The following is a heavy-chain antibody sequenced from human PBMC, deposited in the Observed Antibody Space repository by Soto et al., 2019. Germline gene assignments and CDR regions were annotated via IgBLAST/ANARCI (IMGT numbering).Heavy chain of an antibody. V-gene: IGHV3-43D*04. CDR2: ISWDGGST. Sequence: PGGSLRLSCAASGFTFDDYAMHWVRQAPGKGLEWVSLISWDGGSTYYADSVKGRFTISRDNSKNSLYLQMNSLRAEDTALYYCAKDVRYSSSPYYYYGMDVWGQGTTGTV. CDR1: GFTFDDYA. J-gene: IGHJ6*02. D-gene: IGHD6-6*01. CDR3: AKDVRYSSSPYYYYGMDV.